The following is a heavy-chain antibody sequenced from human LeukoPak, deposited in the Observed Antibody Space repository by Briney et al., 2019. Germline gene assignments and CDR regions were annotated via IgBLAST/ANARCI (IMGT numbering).Heavy chain of an antibody. D-gene: IGHD6-19*01. CDR1: GFTFSSYA. J-gene: IGHJ4*02. CDR3: ARVPYSSGWSRFDY. CDR2: ISYDGSNK. V-gene: IGHV3-30*04. Sequence: PGGSLRLSCAASGFTFSSYAMHWVRQTPGKGLEWVAVISYDGSNKYYADSVKGRFTISRDNSKNTLYLQMNSLRAEDTAVYYCARVPYSSGWSRFDYWGQGTLVTVSS.